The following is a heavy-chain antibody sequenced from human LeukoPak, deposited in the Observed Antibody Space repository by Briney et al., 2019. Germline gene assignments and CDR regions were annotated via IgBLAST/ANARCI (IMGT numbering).Heavy chain of an antibody. CDR1: GYSISSGYY. CDR2: IYHSGST. CDR3: ARGGSGSYNY. D-gene: IGHD1-26*01. Sequence: SETLSLTCTVSGYSISSGYYWGWIRQPPGKGLEWIGSIYHSGSTYYNPSLKSRVTISVDTSKNQFSLKLSSVTAADTAVYYCARGGSGSYNYWGQGTLVTVSS. V-gene: IGHV4-38-2*02. J-gene: IGHJ4*02.